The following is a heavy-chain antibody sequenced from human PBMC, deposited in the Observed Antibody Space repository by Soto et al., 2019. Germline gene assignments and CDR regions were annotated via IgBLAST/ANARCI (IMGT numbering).Heavy chain of an antibody. CDR2: IWSDGSDK. CDR3: VRRNRNHSSFGWGGGFDY. J-gene: IGHJ4*02. V-gene: IGHV3-33*01. D-gene: IGHD3-16*01. CDR1: GFTFSDSG. Sequence: QVQLVESGGGVVQPGGSLRLSCAASGFTFSDSGMHWVRQAPGKGLEWVAVIWSDGSDKSYADSVEGRFTISRDNSKNTRLLQMNSLGAEETGLFYCVRRNRNHSSFGWGGGFDYWGQGTLVTVSS.